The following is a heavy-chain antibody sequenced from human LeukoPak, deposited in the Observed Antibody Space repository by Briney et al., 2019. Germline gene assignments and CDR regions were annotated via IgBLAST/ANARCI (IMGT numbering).Heavy chain of an antibody. V-gene: IGHV3-9*01. D-gene: IGHD6-13*01. CDR2: ISWNSGGI. CDR3: AKDRVAAAVYFFDY. Sequence: GRSLRLSCAASGFTFDDYAMLWVRQAPGKGLEWVSGISWNSGGIGYADSVKGRFTISRDNAKNSLYLQMNSLRAEDTALYYCAKDRVAAAVYFFDYWGQGTLVTVSS. CDR1: GFTFDDYA. J-gene: IGHJ4*02.